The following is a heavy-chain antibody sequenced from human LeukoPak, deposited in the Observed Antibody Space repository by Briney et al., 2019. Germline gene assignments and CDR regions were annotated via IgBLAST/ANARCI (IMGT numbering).Heavy chain of an antibody. Sequence: DPGGSLRLSCAASGFTFSGYGMHWVRRAPGKGLEWVAVISYDGRTKYYADSVKGRFTISRDNSKNTLYLQMNSLRAEDTAVYYCAKDFVYSSGRYETRLHFDYWGQGTLVTVSS. CDR3: AKDFVYSSGRYETRLHFDY. CDR1: GFTFSGYG. CDR2: ISYDGRTK. J-gene: IGHJ4*02. V-gene: IGHV3-30*18. D-gene: IGHD6-19*01.